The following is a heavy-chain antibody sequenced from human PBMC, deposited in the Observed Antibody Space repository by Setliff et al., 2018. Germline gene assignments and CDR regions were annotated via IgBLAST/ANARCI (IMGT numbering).Heavy chain of an antibody. CDR2: IYPGNADT. V-gene: IGHV5-51*01. CDR1: GDSLSSYW. J-gene: IGHJ5*02. Sequence: PGESLKISCKVSGDSLSSYWIAWVRQTPGKGLEWMGTIYPGNADTRYSPSFQGQVTISTDTSINTAFLQWNNLKASDTAVYYCARRGERFFNWFDPWGQGTLVTVSS. CDR3: ARRGERFFNWFDP. D-gene: IGHD2-21*01.